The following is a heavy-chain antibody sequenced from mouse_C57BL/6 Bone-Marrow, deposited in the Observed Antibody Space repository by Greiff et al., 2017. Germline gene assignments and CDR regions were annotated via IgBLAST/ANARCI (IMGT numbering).Heavy chain of an antibody. CDR1: GYTFTSYW. CDR2: IHPNSGST. CDR3: ARRDYPSWFAY. D-gene: IGHD2-4*01. Sequence: VQLQQSGAELVKPGASVKLSCKASGYTFTSYWMHWVKQRPGQGLAWIGMIHPNSGSTNYNEKFKSKATLTVVQYSSTAYMQFSSLPTDDSAVYYCARRDYPSWFAYWGQGTLVTVSA. V-gene: IGHV1-64*01. J-gene: IGHJ3*01.